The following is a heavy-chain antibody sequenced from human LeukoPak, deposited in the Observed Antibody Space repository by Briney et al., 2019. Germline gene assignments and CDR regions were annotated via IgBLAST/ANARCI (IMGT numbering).Heavy chain of an antibody. V-gene: IGHV3-66*01. J-gene: IGHJ3*02. CDR3: TRGPQWSRPVGDTFEI. Sequence: GGSLRLSCAASGFSVSNNYMSWVRQAPGKGLDWVSSFYSDGRANYADSVKGRFTISRDSTKNTMYLQMNTLRVEDTAVYYCTRGPQWSRPVGDTFEIWGQGTMVTVSS. D-gene: IGHD1-26*01. CDR2: FYSDGRA. CDR1: GFSVSNNY.